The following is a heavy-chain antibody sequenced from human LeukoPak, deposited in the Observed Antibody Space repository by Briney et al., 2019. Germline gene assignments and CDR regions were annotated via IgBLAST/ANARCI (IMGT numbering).Heavy chain of an antibody. J-gene: IGHJ4*02. CDR2: IYYSGST. CDR1: GGSISSYY. V-gene: IGHV4-59*01. D-gene: IGHD2-15*01. CDR3: ARELYCSGGSCYSFPDY. Sequence: SETLSLTCTVSGGSISSYYWSWIRQPPGKGLEWIGYIYYSGSTNYNPSLKSRVTISVDTSKNQFSLKLSSVTAADTAVYYCARELYCSGGSCYSFPDYWGQGTLVTVSS.